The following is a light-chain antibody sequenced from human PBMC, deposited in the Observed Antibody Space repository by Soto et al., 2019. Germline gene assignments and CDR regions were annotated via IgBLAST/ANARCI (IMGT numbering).Light chain of an antibody. V-gene: IGLV2-14*01. Sequence: QCVLTQPASVSGFPGQSITISSTGTSSDVGGYNYVSWYQQHPGKAPKLMIYDVNNRPSGVSNRFSGSKSGNTASLTISGLQAEDEADYYCSSYTSSSTYVFGTGTKVTVL. CDR3: SSYTSSSTYV. CDR1: SSDVGGYNY. CDR2: DVN. J-gene: IGLJ1*01.